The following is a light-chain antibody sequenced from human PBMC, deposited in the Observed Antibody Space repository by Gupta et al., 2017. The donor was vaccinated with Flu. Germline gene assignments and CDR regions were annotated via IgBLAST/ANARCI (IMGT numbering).Light chain of an antibody. CDR2: GAS. Sequence: EIVLTQSPGTLSLSPGARATLSCRASQSVRSSYLAWYQQKPGQAPRLLIYGASSRATGISDRFSGSGSGTDFTLTISRLEPEDFAVYYCLQYCSSPETFGQGTKVEIK. CDR3: LQYCSSPET. J-gene: IGKJ1*01. CDR1: QSVRSSY. V-gene: IGKV3-20*01.